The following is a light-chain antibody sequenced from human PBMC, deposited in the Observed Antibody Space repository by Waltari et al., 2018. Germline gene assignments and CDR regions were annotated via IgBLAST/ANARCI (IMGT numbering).Light chain of an antibody. Sequence: QSVLTQPPSASGAPGQSVTISCSGSSSNIGSNYVYWCQQLPGTAPKLLIYYNNQRPSGVPDRFSGSKSGTSAALAITGLRYEDEADYYCAACDNSLSSVLFGGGTRLTVL. J-gene: IGLJ2*01. CDR2: YNN. CDR3: AACDNSLSSVL. V-gene: IGLV1-47*02. CDR1: SSNIGSNY.